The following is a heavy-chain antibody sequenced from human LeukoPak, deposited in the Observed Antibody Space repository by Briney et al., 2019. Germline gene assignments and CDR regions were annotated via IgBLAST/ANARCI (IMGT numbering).Heavy chain of an antibody. CDR1: GFTFSSYA. J-gene: IGHJ4*02. V-gene: IGHV3-23*01. CDR3: AKDRGDGYNSYYFDY. CDR2: ISGSGGST. D-gene: IGHD5-24*01. Sequence: GGSLRLYCAASGFTFSSYAMSWVRQAPGKGLEWVSAISGSGGSTYYADSVKGRFTISRDNSKNTLYLQMNSLRAEDTAVYYCAKDRGDGYNSYYFDYWGQGTLVTVSS.